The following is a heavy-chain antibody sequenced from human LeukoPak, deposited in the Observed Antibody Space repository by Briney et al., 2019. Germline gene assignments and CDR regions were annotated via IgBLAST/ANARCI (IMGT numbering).Heavy chain of an antibody. CDR3: AVSTVPTALSYCYYYMDG. D-gene: IGHD4-11*01. Sequence: ASVKVSCKAAGYTFTSYYMHWVRQAPGQGLEWMGIINPSRGSTSYAQKVQGRVTMTSATSTSTVYMELSSLRSEDTAVYYCAVSTVPTALSYCYYYMDGWGKGTTVTVSS. J-gene: IGHJ6*03. CDR2: INPSRGST. V-gene: IGHV1-46*01. CDR1: GYTFTSYY.